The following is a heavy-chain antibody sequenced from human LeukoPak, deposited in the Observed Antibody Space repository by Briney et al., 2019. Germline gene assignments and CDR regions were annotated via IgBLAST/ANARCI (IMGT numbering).Heavy chain of an antibody. D-gene: IGHD3-22*01. J-gene: IGHJ4*02. CDR2: IDGSGGST. CDR1: GFTFSTYG. V-gene: IGHV3-23*01. CDR3: AKGYYYDSSGPDR. Sequence: GGTLRLSCAASGFTFSTYGMSWVRQAPGKGLEWVSTIDGSGGSTHYADSVKGRFTISRDNSKNTLYLQMNSLRAEDTAVYYCAKGYYYDSSGPDRWGQGTLVTVSS.